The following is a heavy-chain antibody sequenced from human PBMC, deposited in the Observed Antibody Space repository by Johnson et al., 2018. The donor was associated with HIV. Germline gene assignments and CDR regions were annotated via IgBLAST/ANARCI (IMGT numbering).Heavy chain of an antibody. CDR2: ISSNGGST. D-gene: IGHD3-10*01. V-gene: IGHV3-64*01. J-gene: IGHJ3*02. Sequence: VQLVESGGGLVQPGGSLRLSCAASGFTFSSYAMHWVRQAPGKGLEYVSAISSNGGSTYYANSVKGRFTISRDNAKNTLYLQMNSLRAEDTAVYYCARESPAGAGSGSDAFDIWGQGTMVTVSS. CDR1: GFTFSSYA. CDR3: ARESPAGAGSGSDAFDI.